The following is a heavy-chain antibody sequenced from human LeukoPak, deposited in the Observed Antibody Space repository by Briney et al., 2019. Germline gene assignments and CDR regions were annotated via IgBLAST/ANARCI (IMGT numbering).Heavy chain of an antibody. CDR1: GFTFDSYE. CDR3: ARDTPGGAFDF. J-gene: IGHJ3*01. CDR2: VSSTASSK. Sequence: GGSLRLSCAASGFTFDSYEMNWVRQPPGKGLEWVSYVSSTASSKHYAESVKGRFTIYRDNAKNSLFLQMNSLRGEDTAVYFCARDTPGGAFDFWGQGTMVTVSS. V-gene: IGHV3-48*03. D-gene: IGHD2-15*01.